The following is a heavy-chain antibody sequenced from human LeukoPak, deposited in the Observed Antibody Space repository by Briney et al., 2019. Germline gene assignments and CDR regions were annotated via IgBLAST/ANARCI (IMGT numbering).Heavy chain of an antibody. V-gene: IGHV4-61*01. CDR3: ARGPSSFDY. CDR2: IYYSGST. CDR1: GGSVSSGSYY. J-gene: IGHJ4*02. D-gene: IGHD6-6*01. Sequence: SETQSLTCTVSGGSVSSGSYYWSWIRQPPGKGLEWIGYIYYSGSTNYNPSLKSRVTISVDTSQNQFSLKLNSVTAADTAVYYCARGPSSFDYWGQGTLVTVSS.